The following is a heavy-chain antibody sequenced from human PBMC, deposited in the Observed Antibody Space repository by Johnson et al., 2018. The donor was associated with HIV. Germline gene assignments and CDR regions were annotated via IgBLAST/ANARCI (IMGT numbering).Heavy chain of an antibody. Sequence: VQLVESGGGLVKPGGSLRLSCAASGFTFNNAWMSWVHQTPGKGLEWVGRIKSQTDGGTTDYAAPVKGRFTISRDDSKNTLYLQMNSLKTEDTAVYSCTTDWGSYHEYAFDIWGQGTMVTVSS. V-gene: IGHV3-15*01. CDR2: IKSQTDGGTT. J-gene: IGHJ3*02. CDR3: TTDWGSYHEYAFDI. CDR1: GFTFNNAW. D-gene: IGHD1-26*01.